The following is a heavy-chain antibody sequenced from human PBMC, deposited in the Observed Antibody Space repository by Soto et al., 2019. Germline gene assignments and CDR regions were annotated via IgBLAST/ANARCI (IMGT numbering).Heavy chain of an antibody. CDR1: GYTFTSYA. CDR3: ARGRFSSGWYGADGMDF. V-gene: IGHV1-3*01. CDR2: INAGNGNT. D-gene: IGHD6-19*01. J-gene: IGHJ6*02. Sequence: GASVKVSCKASGYTFTSYAMHWVLQAPGQRLEWMGWINAGNGNTKYSQKFQGRVTITRDTSASTAYMELSSLRSEDTAVYYCARGRFSSGWYGADGMDFWGQGTTVTVSS.